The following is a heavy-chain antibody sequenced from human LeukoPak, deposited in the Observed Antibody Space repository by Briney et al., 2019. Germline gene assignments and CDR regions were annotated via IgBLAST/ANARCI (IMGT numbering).Heavy chain of an antibody. J-gene: IGHJ4*02. CDR3: ARDSHSSSWYSEFDY. V-gene: IGHV3-7*05. Sequence: GGSLRLSCAASGFTFSSYWMSWVRQAPGKGLEWVANIKEDGSEKYYVESVKGRFTISSDNAKKSLYLQMNSLRAEDTAVYYCARDSHSSSWYSEFDYWGQGTLVTVSS. CDR2: IKEDGSEK. CDR1: GFTFSSYW. D-gene: IGHD6-13*01.